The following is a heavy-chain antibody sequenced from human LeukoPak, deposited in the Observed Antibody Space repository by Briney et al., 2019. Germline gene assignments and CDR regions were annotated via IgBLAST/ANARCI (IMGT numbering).Heavy chain of an antibody. Sequence: PSETLSLTCTVSGGSISSYYWSWIRQPAGKGLEWIGRIYTSGSTNYNPSLKSRVTMSVDTSKNQFSLKLSSVTAADTAVYYCARERRDYGEPYYFDYWGQGTLVTASS. D-gene: IGHD4-17*01. CDR2: IYTSGST. J-gene: IGHJ4*02. V-gene: IGHV4-4*07. CDR1: GGSISSYY. CDR3: ARERRDYGEPYYFDY.